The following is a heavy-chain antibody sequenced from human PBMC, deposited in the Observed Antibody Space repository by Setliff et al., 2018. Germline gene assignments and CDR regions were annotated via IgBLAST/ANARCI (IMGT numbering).Heavy chain of an antibody. Sequence: TLSLTCTVSGDSISSRRNYWSWIRQPAGKGLEWIGQIYTDGSTNYNPSLKSRVTISVDTSKNQFSLKLSSVTAADTAVYYCAGQLHYYDSSGYPFDYWGQGTLVTVSS. J-gene: IGHJ4*02. CDR2: IYTDGST. CDR1: GDSISSRRNY. CDR3: AGQLHYYDSSGYPFDY. V-gene: IGHV4-61*09. D-gene: IGHD3-22*01.